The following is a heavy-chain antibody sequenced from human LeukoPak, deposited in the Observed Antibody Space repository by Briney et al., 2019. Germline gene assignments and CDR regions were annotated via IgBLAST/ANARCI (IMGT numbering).Heavy chain of an antibody. D-gene: IGHD6-13*01. V-gene: IGHV4-59*01. J-gene: IGHJ3*02. CDR3: ARVRQQVVHDAFDI. Sequence: PSETLSLTCTVSDGSISSYYWSWIRQPPGKGLEWIGYIYYSGSTNYNPSLKSRVTISVDTSKNLFSLKLSSVTAADTAVYYCARVRQQVVHDAFDIWGQGTMVIVSS. CDR1: DGSISSYY. CDR2: IYYSGST.